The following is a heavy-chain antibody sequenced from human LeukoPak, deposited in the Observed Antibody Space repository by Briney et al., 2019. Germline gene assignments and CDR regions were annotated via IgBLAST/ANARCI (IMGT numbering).Heavy chain of an antibody. CDR3: ARESSYYYGMDV. CDR2: ISSSSSYI. CDR1: GFTFSSYS. D-gene: IGHD2-2*01. V-gene: IGHV3-21*01. J-gene: IGHJ6*04. Sequence: AGGSLRLSCAASGFTFSSYSMNWVRQAPGKGLEWVSSISSSSSYIYYADSVKGRFTISRDNAKNSLYLQMNSLRAEDTAVYYCARESSYYYGMDVWGKGTTVTVSS.